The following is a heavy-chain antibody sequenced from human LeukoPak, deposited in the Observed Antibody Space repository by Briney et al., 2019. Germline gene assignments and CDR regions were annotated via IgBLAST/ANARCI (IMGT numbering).Heavy chain of an antibody. J-gene: IGHJ5*02. CDR2: MNPNSGNT. D-gene: IGHD3-10*01. CDR3: AREISMVRGPTKDWFDP. V-gene: IGHV1-8*01. CDR1: GYTFTSYD. Sequence: ASVKVSCKASGYTFTSYDINWVRQATGQGLEWMGWMNPNSGNTGYAQKFQGRVTMTRDTSISTAYMELSSLTSADTAVYYCAREISMVRGPTKDWFDPWGQGTLVTVSS.